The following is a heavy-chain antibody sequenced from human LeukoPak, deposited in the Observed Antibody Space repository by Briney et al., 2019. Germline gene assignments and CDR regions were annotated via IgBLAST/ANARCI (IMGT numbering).Heavy chain of an antibody. CDR1: GGSISSSSYY. CDR2: IYYSGST. J-gene: IGHJ3*02. Sequence: SETLSLTCTVSGGSISSSSYYWGWIRQPPGKGLEWIGSIYYSGSTCYNPSLKSRVTISVDTSKNQFSLKLSSVTAADTAVYYCARRDSGSYSGAFDIWGQGTMVTVSS. D-gene: IGHD1-26*01. CDR3: ARRDSGSYSGAFDI. V-gene: IGHV4-39*07.